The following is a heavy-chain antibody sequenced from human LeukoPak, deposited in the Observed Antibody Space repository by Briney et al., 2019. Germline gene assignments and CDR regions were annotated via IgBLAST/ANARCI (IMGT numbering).Heavy chain of an antibody. D-gene: IGHD3-16*02. CDR2: IWYDGSNK. Sequence: PGGSLRLSCAASGFTFSSYGMHWVRQAPGKGLEWVAVIWYDGSNKYYAGSVKGRFTISRDNSKNTLYLQMNSLRAEDTAVYYCARDRGLRLGELSLGFDYWGQGTLVTVSS. CDR1: GFTFSSYG. J-gene: IGHJ4*02. CDR3: ARDRGLRLGELSLGFDY. V-gene: IGHV3-33*01.